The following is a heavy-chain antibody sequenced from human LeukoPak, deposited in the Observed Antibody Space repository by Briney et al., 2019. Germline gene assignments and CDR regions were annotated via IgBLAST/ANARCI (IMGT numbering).Heavy chain of an antibody. Sequence: PGGSLRLSCAASGFTFSSYWMHWVRQAPGKGLVWVSRIHSDGSSTSYADAVRGRFTISRDDAKSTLYLQVNSLRADGTAVYYCARSGWPYYFDYWGQGTLVTVSP. CDR3: ARSGWPYYFDY. CDR1: GFTFSSYW. V-gene: IGHV3-74*01. D-gene: IGHD3-22*01. J-gene: IGHJ4*02. CDR2: IHSDGSST.